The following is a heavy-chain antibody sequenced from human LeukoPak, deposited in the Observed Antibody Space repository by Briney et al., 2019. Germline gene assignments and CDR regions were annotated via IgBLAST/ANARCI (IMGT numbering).Heavy chain of an antibody. D-gene: IGHD1-26*01. V-gene: IGHV4-34*01. Sequence: SETLSLTCAVYGGSFSGYYWSWIRQPPGKGLEWIGSIYHSGSTYYNPSLKSRVTISVDTSKNQFSLKLSSVTAADTAVYYCARDISGSHPHGTFDIWGQGTMVTVSS. CDR3: ARDISGSHPHGTFDI. CDR1: GGSFSGYY. J-gene: IGHJ3*02. CDR2: IYHSGST.